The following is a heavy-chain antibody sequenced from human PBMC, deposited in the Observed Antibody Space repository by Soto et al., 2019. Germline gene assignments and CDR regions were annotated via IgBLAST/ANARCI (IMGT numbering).Heavy chain of an antibody. Sequence: SETLSLTCAVSGASISGSYYYWAWLRQSPGKGPEWIGSVFYAGFTSYNPSLESRVSVSVDTSKSQFSLKLSAVTAADTAVYYCATSQKGYNWNYFDHWGQGALVTVSS. J-gene: IGHJ4*02. V-gene: IGHV4-39*01. D-gene: IGHD1-20*01. CDR2: VFYAGFT. CDR1: GASISGSYYY. CDR3: ATSQKGYNWNYFDH.